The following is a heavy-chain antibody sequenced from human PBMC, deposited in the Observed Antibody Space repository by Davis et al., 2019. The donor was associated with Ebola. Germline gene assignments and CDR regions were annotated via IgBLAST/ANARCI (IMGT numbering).Heavy chain of an antibody. CDR1: GGSISSGDYY. Sequence: SETLSLTCTVSGGSISSGDYYWSWIRQPPGKGLEWIGYIYYSGSTYYNPSLKSRVTISVDTSKNQFSLKLSSVTAADTAVYYCARDRGYDYVWGSYRPYYYGMDVWGQGTTVTVSS. V-gene: IGHV4-30-4*01. D-gene: IGHD3-16*02. CDR2: IYYSGST. J-gene: IGHJ6*02. CDR3: ARDRGYDYVWGSYRPYYYGMDV.